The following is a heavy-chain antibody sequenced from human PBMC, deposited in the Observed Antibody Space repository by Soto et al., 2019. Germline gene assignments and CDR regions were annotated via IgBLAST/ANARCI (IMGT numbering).Heavy chain of an antibody. CDR1: GFIFEDYA. CDR2: ITWNSDSL. J-gene: IGHJ4*02. CDR3: TKSRGVAGRPLDD. V-gene: IGHV3-9*01. D-gene: IGHD6-6*01. Sequence: EVQLVESGGGLVQPGRSLRLSCAASGFIFEDYAMHCVRQAPGKGLEWVSSITWNSDSLAYTGSVKGRFTISRDNAKNSLYLEMDSLRPEDTALYFCTKSRGVAGRPLDDWGQGTFVTVSS.